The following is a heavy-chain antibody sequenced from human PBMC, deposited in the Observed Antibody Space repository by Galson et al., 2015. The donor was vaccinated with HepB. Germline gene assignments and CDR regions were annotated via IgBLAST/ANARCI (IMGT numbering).Heavy chain of an antibody. CDR3: ARDVPRVGVVIDYYYYGMDV. CDR2: ISYDGSNK. CDR1: GFTFSSYA. D-gene: IGHD3-3*01. J-gene: IGHJ6*02. V-gene: IGHV3-30-3*01. Sequence: SLRLSCAASGFTFSSYAMHWVRQAPGKGLEWVAVISYDGSNKYYADSVKGRFTIARDNSKNTLYLQMNSLRAEDTAVYYCARDVPRVGVVIDYYYYGMDVWGQGTTVTVSS.